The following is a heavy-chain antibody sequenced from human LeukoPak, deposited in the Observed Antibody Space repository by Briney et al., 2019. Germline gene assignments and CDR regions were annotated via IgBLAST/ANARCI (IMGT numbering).Heavy chain of an antibody. CDR2: ISGSGGST. D-gene: IGHD5-18*01. CDR3: AKDVPRYGNTAMADPFDY. Sequence: GGSLRLSCAASGFTFSSYAMSWVRQAPGKGLEWVSAISGSGGSTYYADSVKGRFTISRDNSKNTLYLQMNSLRAEDTAVYYCAKDVPRYGNTAMADPFDYWGQGTLVTVSS. CDR1: GFTFSSYA. V-gene: IGHV3-23*01. J-gene: IGHJ4*02.